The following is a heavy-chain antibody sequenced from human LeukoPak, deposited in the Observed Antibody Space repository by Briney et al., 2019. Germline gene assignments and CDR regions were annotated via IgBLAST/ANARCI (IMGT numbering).Heavy chain of an antibody. Sequence: PSGTLSLTCTVSGGSISSYYWSWIRQPPGKGLEWIGYIYYSGSTNYNPSLKSRVTISVDTSKNQFSLKLSSVTAADTAVYYCARDSRRGKRSPGAFDIWGQGTMVTVSS. CDR3: ARDSRRGKRSPGAFDI. CDR1: GGSISSYY. J-gene: IGHJ3*02. V-gene: IGHV4-59*01. D-gene: IGHD3-16*01. CDR2: IYYSGST.